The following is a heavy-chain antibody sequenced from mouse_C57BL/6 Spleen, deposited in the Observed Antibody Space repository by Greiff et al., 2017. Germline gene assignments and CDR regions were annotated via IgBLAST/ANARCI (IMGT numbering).Heavy chain of an antibody. V-gene: IGHV1-15*01. Sequence: VQLQQSGAELVRPGASVTLSCKASGYTFTDYEMHWVKQTPVHGLEWIGAIDPETGGTAYNQKFKGKAILTADKSSSTAYMELRSLTSEDSAVYYCTRSSYYDGSTWYFEVWGTGTTVTGSS. CDR1: GYTFTDYE. J-gene: IGHJ1*03. CDR3: TRSSYYDGSTWYFEV. CDR2: IDPETGGT. D-gene: IGHD1-1*01.